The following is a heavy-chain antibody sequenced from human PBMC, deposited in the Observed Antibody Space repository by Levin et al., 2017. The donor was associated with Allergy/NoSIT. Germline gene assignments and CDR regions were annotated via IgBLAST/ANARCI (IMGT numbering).Heavy chain of an antibody. CDR3: ARSSRGYGTFDY. CDR2: IYASADSI. CDR1: GFTFSSYA. J-gene: IGHJ4*02. D-gene: IGHD5-12*01. Sequence: GGSLRLSCAASGFTFSSYAMSWVRQAPGKGLEWVSAIYASADSIYYSDSVKGRFTISRDSSKNTLYLHINSLRAEDTAVYYCARSSRGYGTFDYWGQGTLVTVSS. V-gene: IGHV3-23*01.